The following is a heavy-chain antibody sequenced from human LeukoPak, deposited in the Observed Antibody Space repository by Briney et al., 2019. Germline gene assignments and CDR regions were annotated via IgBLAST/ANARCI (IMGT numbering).Heavy chain of an antibody. Sequence: PGGSLRLSCAASGFTFSSYSMNSVRQAPGKGLEWVSYRSSSSSIIYYADSVKGRFTNSRDNAKNSLYLQMNSLRDEDTAVYYCARTTGSYYGHFDYWGQGTLVTVSS. D-gene: IGHD1-26*01. CDR3: ARTTGSYYGHFDY. CDR1: GFTFSSYS. V-gene: IGHV3-48*02. J-gene: IGHJ4*02. CDR2: RSSSSSII.